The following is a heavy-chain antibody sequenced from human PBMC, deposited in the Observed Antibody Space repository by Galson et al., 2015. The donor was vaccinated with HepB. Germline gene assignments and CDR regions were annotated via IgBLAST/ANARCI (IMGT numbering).Heavy chain of an antibody. J-gene: IGHJ3*02. CDR3: ARDKGELIFDI. D-gene: IGHD1-26*01. CDR2: IWYDGSNK. Sequence: SLRLSCAASGFTFSSYGMHWVRQAPGKGLEWVAVIWYDGSNKYYADSVKGRFTISRDNSKNTLYLQMNSLRAENTAVYYCARDKGELIFDIWGQGTMVTVSS. V-gene: IGHV3-33*01. CDR1: GFTFSSYG.